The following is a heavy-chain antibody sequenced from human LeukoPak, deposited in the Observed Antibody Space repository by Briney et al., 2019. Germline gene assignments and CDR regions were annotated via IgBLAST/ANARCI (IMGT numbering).Heavy chain of an antibody. CDR2: INPNSGGT. V-gene: IGHV1-2*02. D-gene: IGHD3-22*01. J-gene: IGHJ4*02. CDR3: ARGDYYDSSGYYDY. Sequence: GVSVKVSCKASGYTFTGYYMHWVRQAPGQGLEWMGWINPNSGGTNYAQKFQGRVTMTRDTSISTAYMELSRLRSDDTAVYYCARGDYYDSSGYYDYWGQGTLVTVSS. CDR1: GYTFTGYY.